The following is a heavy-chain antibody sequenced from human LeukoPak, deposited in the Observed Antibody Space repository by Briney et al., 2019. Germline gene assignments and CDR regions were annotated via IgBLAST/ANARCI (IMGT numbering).Heavy chain of an antibody. CDR1: GFTFDDYA. CDR2: ILRNSGSI. CDR3: VKDGGRDTAAAYY. Sequence: SGGSLRLSCAASGFTFDDYAMHWVRQAPGKGLEWVSGILRNSGSIGYADSVKGRFTSSRDDAKNSLYLQMNRLRAEDTALYYCVKDGGRDTAAAYYWGQGTLVSVSS. D-gene: IGHD6-25*01. J-gene: IGHJ4*02. V-gene: IGHV3-9*01.